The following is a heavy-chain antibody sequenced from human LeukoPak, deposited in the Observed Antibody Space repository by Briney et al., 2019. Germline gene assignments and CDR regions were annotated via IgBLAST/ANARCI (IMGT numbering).Heavy chain of an antibody. V-gene: IGHV4-34*01. CDR3: ARLPRRRSHTNYYDRNPYYFDY. Sequence: PSETLSLTCAVSGGSLSEFYWNWIRQSPVKGLEWIGEVNYSGSTAYNPSLKSRVTISVDASKNQFSLKLSSVTAADTAVYYCARLPRRRSHTNYYDRNPYYFDYWGQGTLVTVSS. J-gene: IGHJ4*02. CDR1: GGSLSEFY. CDR2: VNYSGST. D-gene: IGHD3-22*01.